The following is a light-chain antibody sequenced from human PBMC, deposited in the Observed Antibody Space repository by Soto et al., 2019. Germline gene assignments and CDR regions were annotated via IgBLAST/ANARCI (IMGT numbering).Light chain of an antibody. Sequence: QSVLTQPASVSGSPGQSITISCTGTSSDIGNYNYVSWYQQQSGKAPKLIIYEVSNRPSGVSNRFSGSKSGNTASLTISGLQAEDEADYYCSSFTSSRAYVFGIGTKVTVL. V-gene: IGLV2-14*01. CDR1: SSDIGNYNY. CDR3: SSFTSSRAYV. CDR2: EVS. J-gene: IGLJ1*01.